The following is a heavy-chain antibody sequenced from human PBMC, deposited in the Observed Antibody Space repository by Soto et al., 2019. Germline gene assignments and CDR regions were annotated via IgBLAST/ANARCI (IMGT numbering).Heavy chain of an antibody. CDR1: GFTVTSSH. Sequence: EVQLVESGGRLVQPRGSLRLSCAASGFTVTSSHMTWVRQAPGKGLEWVSVVFIGGTTQYAASVKGRFTISIDKSENTMDLQMQSLRAEDTAVYYCARVGPFASGTYSFRHNRVDPWGQGTQVTVSP. CDR2: VFIGGTT. D-gene: IGHD3-10*01. CDR3: ARVGPFASGTYSFRHNRVDP. J-gene: IGHJ5*02. V-gene: IGHV3-53*01.